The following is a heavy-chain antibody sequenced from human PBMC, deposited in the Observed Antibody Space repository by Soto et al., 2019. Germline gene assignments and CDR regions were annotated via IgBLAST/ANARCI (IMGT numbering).Heavy chain of an antibody. D-gene: IGHD3-10*01. V-gene: IGHV3-23*01. CDR1: GFTFSSYA. CDR3: AKDGTMAHYYGMDV. Sequence: EVQLLESGGGLVQPGGSLRLSCAASGFTFSSYAMSWVRQAPGKGLEWVSAISGSGGSTYYADSVKGRFTISRDNSKNTLYLQMNSLRAEDTAVYYCAKDGTMAHYYGMDVWGQGTTVTVS. CDR2: ISGSGGST. J-gene: IGHJ6*02.